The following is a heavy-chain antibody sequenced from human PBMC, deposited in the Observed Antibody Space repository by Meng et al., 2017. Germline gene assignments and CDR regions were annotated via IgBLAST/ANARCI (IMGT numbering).Heavy chain of an antibody. Sequence: GESLKISCAASGFTFSSYAMSWVRQAPGKGLEWVSAISGSGGSTYYADSVKGRFTISKDNSKNTLYLQMNSLRAEDTAVYYCAKDRPLGSYYPYYHYYGMDVWGQGTTVT. J-gene: IGHJ6*02. CDR1: GFTFSSYA. D-gene: IGHD1-26*01. V-gene: IGHV3-23*01. CDR2: ISGSGGST. CDR3: AKDRPLGSYYPYYHYYGMDV.